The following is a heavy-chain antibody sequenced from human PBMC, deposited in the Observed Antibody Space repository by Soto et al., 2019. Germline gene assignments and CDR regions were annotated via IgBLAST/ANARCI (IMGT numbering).Heavy chain of an antibody. CDR3: ARFPDTAMGYFDY. D-gene: IGHD5-18*01. V-gene: IGHV4-31*03. CDR1: GGSISSGDYY. J-gene: IGHJ4*02. Sequence: QVQLQESGPGLVKPSQTLSLTCTVSGGSISSGDYYWSWIRQHPGKGLELIGYIYYSGNTYYNPSLKRRVNISVDTSKNQVSLKLSSVTAADTAVYYCARFPDTAMGYFDYWGQGTLVNVSS. CDR2: IYYSGNT.